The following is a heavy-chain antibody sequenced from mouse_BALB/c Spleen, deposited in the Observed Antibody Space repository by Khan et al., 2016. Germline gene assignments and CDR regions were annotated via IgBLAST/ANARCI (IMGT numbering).Heavy chain of an antibody. CDR3: ARSNFGSDF. J-gene: IGHJ2*01. CDR2: IHYSGST. D-gene: IGHD1-2*01. V-gene: IGHV3-1*02. CDR1: GYSITSGYS. Sequence: EVQLQESGPDLVKPSQSLSLTCTVTGYSITSGYSWHWLRQFPGNKLEWMGYIHYSGSTNYNPSINSRISITRDPYKKQFFLQLNSVTTEDTTTYYWARSNFGSDFWGRGVTLTISS.